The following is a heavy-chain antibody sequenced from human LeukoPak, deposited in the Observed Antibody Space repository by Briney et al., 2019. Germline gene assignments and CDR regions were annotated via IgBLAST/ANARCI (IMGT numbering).Heavy chain of an antibody. J-gene: IGHJ4*02. CDR3: AQARSSSGYGPLGLY. CDR2: IYSGGST. V-gene: IGHV3-53*01. CDR1: GFTVSSNY. Sequence: GGSLRLSCAASGFTVSSNYMRWVRQAPGKGLEWVSVIYSGGSTYYADSVKGRFTISRGNSKNTLYLQMNSLRAEDTAVYYCAQARSSSGYGPLGLYWGQGTLVTVSS. D-gene: IGHD5-12*01.